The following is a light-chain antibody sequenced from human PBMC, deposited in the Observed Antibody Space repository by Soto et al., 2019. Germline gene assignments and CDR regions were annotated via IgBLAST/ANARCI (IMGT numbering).Light chain of an antibody. Sequence: QSVLTQPPSASGTPGQRVTISCSGSSSNIGSNTVNWYQQLPGTAPKLLIHANNQRPSGVPDRFSGSMSGTSASLAISWLQSEEADYYCAAWDDSLNGYVFGTGTKLTVL. CDR1: SSNIGSNT. J-gene: IGLJ1*01. V-gene: IGLV1-44*01. CDR2: ANN. CDR3: AAWDDSLNGYV.